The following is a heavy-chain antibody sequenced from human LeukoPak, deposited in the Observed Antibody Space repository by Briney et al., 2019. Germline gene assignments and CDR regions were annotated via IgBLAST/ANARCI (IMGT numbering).Heavy chain of an antibody. J-gene: IGHJ4*02. CDR2: TSSDGSDT. CDR3: ARDRDPLVRCDY. D-gene: IGHD3-10*01. CDR1: GFIFSSYA. V-gene: IGHV3-30*04. Sequence: PGRSLRLSCAASGFIFSSYAMHWVRQAPGKGLEWVAITSSDGSDTYYADSVKGRFTISRDNSKNTLYLQMNSLRAEDTAVYYCARDRDPLVRCDYWGQGTLVTVSS.